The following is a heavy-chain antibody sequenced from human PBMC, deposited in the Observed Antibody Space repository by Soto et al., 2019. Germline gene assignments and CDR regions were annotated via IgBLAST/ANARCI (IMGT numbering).Heavy chain of an antibody. V-gene: IGHV3-30*18. CDR2: ISYDGSNK. Sequence: QVQLVESGGGVVQPGRSLRLSCAASGFTFSSYGMHWVRQAPGKGLEWVAVISYDGSNKYYADSVKGRFTISRDNSKNTLYLQMNSLRAEDTAVYYCAKAGIYYLIYYFDYWGQGTLVTVSS. J-gene: IGHJ4*02. CDR1: GFTFSSYG. CDR3: AKAGIYYLIYYFDY. D-gene: IGHD3-10*01.